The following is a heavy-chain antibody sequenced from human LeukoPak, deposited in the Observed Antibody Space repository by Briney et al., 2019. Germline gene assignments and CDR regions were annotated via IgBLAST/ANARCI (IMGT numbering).Heavy chain of an antibody. CDR3: ARPGGGYNWFDP. V-gene: IGHV1-2*02. CDR2: INPNSGGT. D-gene: IGHD3-16*01. CDR1: GYTFTGYY. J-gene: IGHJ5*02. Sequence: ASVKVSCKASGYTFTGYYMHWVRQAPGQGLEWMGWINPNSGGTNYAQKFQGRVTMTRDTSISTAYMELSRLRSDDTAVYYCARPGGGYNWFDPWDQGTLVTVSS.